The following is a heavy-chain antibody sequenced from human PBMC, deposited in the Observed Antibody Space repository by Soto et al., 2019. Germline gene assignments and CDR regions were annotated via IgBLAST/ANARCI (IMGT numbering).Heavy chain of an antibody. CDR1: GYTFTGYY. CDR3: ARAHYYDSSGYYYFDY. Sequence: ASVKVSCKASGYTFTGYYMHWVRQAPGQGLEWMGWINPNSGGTNYAQKFQGWVTMTRDTSISTAYMELSRLRSDDTAVYYCARAHYYDSSGYYYFDYWGQGTLVTVSS. J-gene: IGHJ4*02. D-gene: IGHD3-22*01. V-gene: IGHV1-2*04. CDR2: INPNSGGT.